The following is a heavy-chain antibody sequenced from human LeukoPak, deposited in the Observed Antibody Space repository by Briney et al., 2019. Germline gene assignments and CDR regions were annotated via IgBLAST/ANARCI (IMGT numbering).Heavy chain of an antibody. D-gene: IGHD3-16*01. CDR2: ISASADAK. V-gene: IGHV3-30*03. J-gene: IGHJ2*01. CDR3: AREGAWGNWYFDL. Sequence: GGSLRVSCAASGFTFSRHGMHWVRQAPGKGLEWVVVISASADAKYYAVSVMGRFTVSRDNSKNTMYLEMNGLREEDTAVYYCAREGAWGNWYFDLWGRGTLVTVSS. CDR1: GFTFSRHG.